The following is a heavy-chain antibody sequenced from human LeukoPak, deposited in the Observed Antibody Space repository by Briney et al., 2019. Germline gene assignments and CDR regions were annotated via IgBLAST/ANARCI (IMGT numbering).Heavy chain of an antibody. CDR1: GFTFSSYA. V-gene: IGHV3-30-3*01. J-gene: IGHJ4*02. CDR2: ISYDGSNK. D-gene: IGHD3-3*01. CDR3: AKALKSITIFGVVIGPGDY. Sequence: GGSLRLSCAASGFTFSSYAMHWVRQAPGKGLEWVAVISYDGSNKYYADSVKGRFTISRYNSKNTLYLQMNSLRAEDTAVYYCAKALKSITIFGVVIGPGDYWGQGTLVTVSS.